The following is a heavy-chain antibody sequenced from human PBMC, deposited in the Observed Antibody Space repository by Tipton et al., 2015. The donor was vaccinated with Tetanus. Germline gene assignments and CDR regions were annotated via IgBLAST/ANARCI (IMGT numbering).Heavy chain of an antibody. CDR1: GGSISTTSDY. Sequence: TLSLTCTVSGGSISTTSDYWGWIRQPPGKGLEWIGSLYYSGTTYYNPSLKSRVTISVDTSKNPFSLRLSSVTAADTAVYYCARDFRERSGTYYSYYYTMDVWGQGTTVTVSS. J-gene: IGHJ6*02. V-gene: IGHV4-39*02. CDR2: LYYSGTT. D-gene: IGHD1-26*01. CDR3: ARDFRERSGTYYSYYYTMDV.